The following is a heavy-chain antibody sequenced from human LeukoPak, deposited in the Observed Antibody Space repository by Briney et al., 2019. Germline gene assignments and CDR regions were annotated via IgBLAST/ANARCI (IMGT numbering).Heavy chain of an antibody. CDR2: IKQDGSEE. Sequence: GGSLRLSCAASGFTFSNYWMSWVRQAPGKGLEWVAKIKQDGSEEYYVDSVKGRFTISRGNAKNSLFLQMNSLRVEDTAIYYCARGGSYPGCWGQGTLVTVSS. CDR1: GFTFSNYW. J-gene: IGHJ4*02. V-gene: IGHV3-7*03. D-gene: IGHD1-26*01. CDR3: ARGGSYPGC.